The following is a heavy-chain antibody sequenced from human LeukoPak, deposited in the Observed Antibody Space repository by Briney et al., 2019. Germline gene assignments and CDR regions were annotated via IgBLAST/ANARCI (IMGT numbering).Heavy chain of an antibody. D-gene: IGHD3-10*01. Sequence: GASVKVSCKASGYTFTSYGISWVRQTPGQGLEWMGWISAYNGNTNYAQKLQGRVTMTTDTSTSTAYMELRSLRSDDTAVYYCARESVWFGESHFDYWGQGTLVTVSS. CDR3: ARESVWFGESHFDY. CDR2: ISAYNGNT. V-gene: IGHV1-18*01. J-gene: IGHJ4*02. CDR1: GYTFTSYG.